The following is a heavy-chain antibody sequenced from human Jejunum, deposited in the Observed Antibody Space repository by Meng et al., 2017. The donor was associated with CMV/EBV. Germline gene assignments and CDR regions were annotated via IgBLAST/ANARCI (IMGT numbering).Heavy chain of an antibody. J-gene: IGHJ6*02. Sequence: FSSYGISWVRQAPGQGLEWMGWISVFNGNTNYAQKFQGRVTMTTDKSTSTAYMELRSLRFDDTAVYYCARRGSGWLDDETMSRPDVWGQGTTVTVSS. CDR2: ISVFNGNT. V-gene: IGHV1-18*04. D-gene: IGHD6-19*01. CDR1: FSSYG. CDR3: ARRGSGWLDDETMSRPDV.